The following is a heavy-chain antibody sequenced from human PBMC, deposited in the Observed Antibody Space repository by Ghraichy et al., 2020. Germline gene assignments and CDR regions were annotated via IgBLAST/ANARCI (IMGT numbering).Heavy chain of an antibody. CDR2: INPSGGST. J-gene: IGHJ6*02. CDR1: GYTFTSYY. D-gene: IGHD5-18*01. Sequence: ASVKVSCKASGYTFTSYYMHWVRQAPGQGLEWMGIINPSGGSTSYAQKFQGRVTMTRDTSTSTVYMELSSLRSEDTAVYYCAGRDTAMVRGYYYYYGMDVWGQGTTVTVSS. CDR3: AGRDTAMVRGYYYYYGMDV. V-gene: IGHV1-46*01.